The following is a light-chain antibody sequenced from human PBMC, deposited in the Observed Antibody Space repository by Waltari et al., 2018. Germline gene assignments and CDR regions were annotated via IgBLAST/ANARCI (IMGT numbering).Light chain of an antibody. CDR3: QQYDNFPLS. CDR1: QAISNF. J-gene: IGKJ4*01. Sequence: DIQMTQSPSSLSASVGDRVTITCQASQAISNFLSWYQHKPGKVPILLIYDASTLETGVPSRCSGSGSGTEFTLSISSLQPEDFATYYCQQYDNFPLSFGGGTKVDLK. V-gene: IGKV1-33*01. CDR2: DAS.